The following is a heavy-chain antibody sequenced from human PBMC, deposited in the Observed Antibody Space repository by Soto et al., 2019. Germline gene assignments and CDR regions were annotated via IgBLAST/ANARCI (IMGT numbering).Heavy chain of an antibody. J-gene: IGHJ6*02. V-gene: IGHV4-34*01. CDR1: GGSFSGYY. D-gene: IGHD5-12*01. CDR3: ARPGYPYYYYSAKDD. Sequence: SETLSLTCALCGGSFSGYYWSCIRQPPGKGLEWFGEINHSGSTNYNPSLKSRVTISVDTSKNQFSLKLSSVTAADTAVYYCARPGYPYYYYSAKDDSSHGTRVT. CDR2: INHSGST.